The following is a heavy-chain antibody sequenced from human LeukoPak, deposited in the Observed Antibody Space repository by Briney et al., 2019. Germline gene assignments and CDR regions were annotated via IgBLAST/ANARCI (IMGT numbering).Heavy chain of an antibody. V-gene: IGHV3-23*01. CDR1: GFTFRSYV. J-gene: IGHJ4*02. D-gene: IGHD6-19*01. Sequence: GGTLRLSCAASGFTFRSYVMNWVRQAPGKGLEWVSGISGSGGSTYYADSVKGRFTISRDNSKNTLCLQMNSLRAEDTAVYYCAKSARIAVAGKGSFFDYWGQGTLVTVSS. CDR2: ISGSGGST. CDR3: AKSARIAVAGKGSFFDY.